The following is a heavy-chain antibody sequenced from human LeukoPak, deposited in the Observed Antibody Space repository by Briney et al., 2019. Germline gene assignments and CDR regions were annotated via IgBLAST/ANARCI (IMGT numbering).Heavy chain of an antibody. CDR3: ARPIQVGATFFDY. Sequence: ASLKGSCKTSGYTFTNCGISWVRQAPGQGLEWMGCISAYNGNTNYAQKLQGRVTMTTDTSTTTAYMELRSLRSDDTAVYYCARPIQVGATFFDYWGQGTLVTVSS. D-gene: IGHD1-26*01. CDR2: ISAYNGNT. V-gene: IGHV1-18*01. CDR1: GYTFTNCG. J-gene: IGHJ4*02.